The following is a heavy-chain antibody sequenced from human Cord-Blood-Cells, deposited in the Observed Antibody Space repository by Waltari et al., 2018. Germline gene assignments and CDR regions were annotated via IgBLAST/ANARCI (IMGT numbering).Heavy chain of an antibody. CDR1: AYRVTSYW. Sequence: EVQRVQSGAEAKKPGESQKISCKGSAYRVTSYWKGWVRQMPGKGQEWMGIIYPGDSDTRYSPSLQGQVTISADKSISTAYLQCSSLKSSDTAMYYCARQPRLSYGFDYWGQGTLVTVSS. D-gene: IGHD1-26*01. V-gene: IGHV5-51*01. J-gene: IGHJ4*02. CDR3: ARQPRLSYGFDY. CDR2: IYPGDSDT.